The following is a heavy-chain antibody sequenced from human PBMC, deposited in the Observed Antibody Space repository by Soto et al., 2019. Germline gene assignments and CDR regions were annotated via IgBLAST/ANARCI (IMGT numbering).Heavy chain of an antibody. D-gene: IGHD2-15*01. Sequence: ASVKVSCKASGGTFSSYAISWVRQAPGQGLEWMVGIIPIFGTANYVQKFQGRVTITADESTSTAYMELSSLRSEDTAVYYCARGINTDYCSGGSCYNPGYYYGMDVWGQGTTVTVSS. J-gene: IGHJ6*02. CDR1: GGTFSSYA. V-gene: IGHV1-69*13. CDR3: ARGINTDYCSGGSCYNPGYYYGMDV. CDR2: IIPIFGTA.